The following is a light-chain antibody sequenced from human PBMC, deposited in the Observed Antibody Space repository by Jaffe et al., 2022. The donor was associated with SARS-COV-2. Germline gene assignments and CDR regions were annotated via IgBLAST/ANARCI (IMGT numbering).Light chain of an antibody. Sequence: QSVLTQPPSVSAAPGQKVTISCSGSSSNSGENYVSWYQLLPGTAPKLLIYDNNKRPSGISDRFSGSKSGTSATLGITGLQTGDEADYYCGTWDNSLSTGVFGGGTKVTVL. J-gene: IGLJ3*02. CDR2: DNN. V-gene: IGLV1-51*01. CDR3: GTWDNSLSTGV. CDR1: SSNSGENY.